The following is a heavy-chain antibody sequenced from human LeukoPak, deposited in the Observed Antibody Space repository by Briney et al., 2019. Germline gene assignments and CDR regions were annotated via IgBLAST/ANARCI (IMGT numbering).Heavy chain of an antibody. Sequence: GASVKLSCKASGGTFSSYAISWVRQAPGQGLEWVGRIIPILGIANYAQKFQGRVTITADKSTSTAYMELSSLRSEDTAVYYCARDPASKLWFGELPGYWGQGTLVTVSS. CDR1: GGTFSSYA. CDR2: IIPILGIA. J-gene: IGHJ4*02. D-gene: IGHD3-10*01. CDR3: ARDPASKLWFGELPGY. V-gene: IGHV1-69*04.